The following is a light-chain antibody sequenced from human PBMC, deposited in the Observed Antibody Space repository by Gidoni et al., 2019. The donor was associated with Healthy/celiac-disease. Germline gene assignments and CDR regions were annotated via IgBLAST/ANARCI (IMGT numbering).Light chain of an antibody. J-gene: IGLJ2*01. V-gene: IGLV2-14*03. CDR2: DVS. CDR1: SSDVGGYNY. CDR3: SSYTSSSTLEGV. Sequence: QSALTQPASVSGSPGPSNTISCTGTSSDVGGYNYVSWYQQHPGKAPKLMIYDVSNRPSGFSNRFSGSKSGNTASLTISGLQAEDEADYYCSSYTSSSTLEGVFGGGTKLTVL.